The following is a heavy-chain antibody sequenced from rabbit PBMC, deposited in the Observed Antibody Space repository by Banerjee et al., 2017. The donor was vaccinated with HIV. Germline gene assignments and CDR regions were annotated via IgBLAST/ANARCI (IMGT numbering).Heavy chain of an antibody. D-gene: IGHD6-1*01. CDR2: IDTGSSSSS. V-gene: IGHV1S45*01. Sequence: QEQLEESGGDLVKPEGSLTLTCTASGFSFSSSYWICWVRQAPGKGLEWIACIDTGSSSSSYYASWAKGRFTISKTSSTTVTLQMTSLTAADTATYFCAINTPHYGGYGGYGYAALNLWGPGTLVTVS. CDR1: GFSFSSSYW. CDR3: AINTPHYGGYGGYGYAALNL. J-gene: IGHJ4*01.